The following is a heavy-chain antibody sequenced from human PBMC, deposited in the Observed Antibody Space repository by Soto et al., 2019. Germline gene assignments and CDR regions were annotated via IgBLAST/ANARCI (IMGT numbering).Heavy chain of an antibody. Sequence: EVQLVESGGGLVQPGGSLRLSCAASGFTVSSNYMSWVRQAPGKGLEWVSVIYSGGSTYYADSVKGRFTISRHNSKNTLYLQMNSLRAEDRAVYYCARVSMTKRDYWGQGTLVTVSS. J-gene: IGHJ4*02. CDR3: ARVSMTKRDY. CDR1: GFTVSSNY. V-gene: IGHV3-53*04. CDR2: IYSGGST. D-gene: IGHD4-17*01.